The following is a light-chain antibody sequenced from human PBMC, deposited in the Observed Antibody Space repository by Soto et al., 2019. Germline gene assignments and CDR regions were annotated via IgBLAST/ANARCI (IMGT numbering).Light chain of an antibody. CDR2: YVS. J-gene: IGLJ1*01. CDR1: SSEVGGYNY. V-gene: IGLV2-11*01. CDR3: CSHAGTYIYV. Sequence: QSALTQPRSVSGSPGQSVTISCTGTSSEVGGYNYVSWYQQHPGKAPKLMIFYVSKRPSGVPDRFSGFKSGNTASLTISGLKDEDEADYSCCSHAGTYIYVFGTGTKLTVL.